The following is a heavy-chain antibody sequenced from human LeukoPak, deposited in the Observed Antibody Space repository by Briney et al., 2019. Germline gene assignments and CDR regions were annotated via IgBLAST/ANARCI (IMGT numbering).Heavy chain of an antibody. CDR2: INHSGST. J-gene: IGHJ4*02. CDR1: GGSFSGYY. D-gene: IGHD2-15*01. V-gene: IGHV4-34*01. CDR3: ARERHQSSGGSCYDY. Sequence: ASETLSLTCAVYGGSFSGYYWSWIRQPPGKGLEWIGEINHSGSTNYNPSLKSRVTISVDTSNNQFSLKLSSVTAADTAVYYCARERHQSSGGSCYDYWGQGTLVTVSS.